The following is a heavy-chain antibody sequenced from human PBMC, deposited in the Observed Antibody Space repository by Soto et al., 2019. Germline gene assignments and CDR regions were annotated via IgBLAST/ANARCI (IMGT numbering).Heavy chain of an antibody. CDR3: AREPKDKAAAAPNWFDP. CDR1: GFTFSDYW. V-gene: IGHV3-30*03. J-gene: IGHJ5*02. Sequence: PGGSLRLSCVASGFTFSDYWMTWVRQAPGKGLEWLANIRKDGTNKYYADSVKGRFTISRDNSKNTLYLQMNSLRAEDTAVYYCAREPKDKAAAAPNWFDPWGQGTLVTVSS. D-gene: IGHD6-13*01. CDR2: IRKDGTNK.